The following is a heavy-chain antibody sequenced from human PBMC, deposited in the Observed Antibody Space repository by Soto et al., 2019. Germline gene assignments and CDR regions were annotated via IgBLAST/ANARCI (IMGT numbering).Heavy chain of an antibody. D-gene: IGHD1-26*01. CDR3: VRTVGGAYYFDF. CDR1: GDSMTKYY. CDR2: IYTSGST. V-gene: IGHV4-4*07. Sequence: QVELQESGPGLVRPSQTLSLTCSVSGDSMTKYYWSWIRQPAGKGLEWIGRIYTSGSTNYNPSLKSRVTMSIDTSKTHCSLNLKSVTAADTAVYYCVRTVGGAYYFDFWGQGALVTFSS. J-gene: IGHJ4*02.